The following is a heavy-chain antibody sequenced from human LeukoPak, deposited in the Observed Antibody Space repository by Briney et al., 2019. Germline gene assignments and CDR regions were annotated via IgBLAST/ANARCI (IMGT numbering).Heavy chain of an antibody. CDR3: ARGRSALVGSYYYYYMDV. V-gene: IGHV3-7*04. J-gene: IGHJ6*03. CDR1: GSTFSSYW. D-gene: IGHD2-15*01. Sequence: PGGSLRLSCAASGSTFSSYWMTWVRQAPGKGLEWVANIKQDGSEKYYVDSVKGRFTISRDNAKNSLYLQMNSLRAEDTAVYYCARGRSALVGSYYYYYMDVWGKGTTVTVSS. CDR2: IKQDGSEK.